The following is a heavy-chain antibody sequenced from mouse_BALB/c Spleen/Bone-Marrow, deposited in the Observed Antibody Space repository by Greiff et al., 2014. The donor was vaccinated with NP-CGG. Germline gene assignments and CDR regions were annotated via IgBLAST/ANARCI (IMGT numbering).Heavy chain of an antibody. CDR1: GYTFSSYW. V-gene: IGHV1S41*01. CDR3: ARSGFGTGYLYFDV. Sequence: DLVKPGATVKLSCKASGYTFSSYWINWIKQRPGQGLEWIGRFAPGSGSTNYNEVFKGKATLTVDTSSATAYIQLDSLSSEDSAVYFCARSGFGTGYLYFDVWGAGTTVTVSS. CDR2: FAPGSGST. D-gene: IGHD1-1*01. J-gene: IGHJ1*01.